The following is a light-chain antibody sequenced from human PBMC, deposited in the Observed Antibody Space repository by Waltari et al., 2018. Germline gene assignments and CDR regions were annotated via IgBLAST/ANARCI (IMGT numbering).Light chain of an antibody. Sequence: QSALTQPRSVSGSPGQSVTISCTGTSSDVGGYNYVSWYQQHPGKAPKLLIYDVSKRPPRVLYRFPGAKSGNTSALTISGLQAEDEADYYCCSYAGSYTLVFGGGTKLTVL. CDR2: DVS. J-gene: IGLJ2*01. CDR3: CSYAGSYTLV. CDR1: SSDVGGYNY. V-gene: IGLV2-11*01.